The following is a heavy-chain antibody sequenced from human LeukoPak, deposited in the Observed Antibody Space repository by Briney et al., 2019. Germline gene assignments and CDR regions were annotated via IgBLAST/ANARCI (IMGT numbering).Heavy chain of an antibody. J-gene: IGHJ4*02. D-gene: IGHD2-8*02. CDR2: IKSDGSST. V-gene: IGHV3-74*01. CDR1: GVTFSSDW. Sequence: GSLRLSCAASGVTFSSDWMHWVRQAPGKGLVWVSRIKSDGSSTRYADSVKGRFTISRDNAKNTLYLQMNSLRVEDTAVYYCARDSAECTGGYCYLVSWGQGTLVTVSS. CDR3: ARDSAECTGGYCYLVS.